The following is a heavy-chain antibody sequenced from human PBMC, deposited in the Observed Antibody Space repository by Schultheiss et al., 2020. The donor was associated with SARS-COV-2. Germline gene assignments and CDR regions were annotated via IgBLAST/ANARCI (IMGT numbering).Heavy chain of an antibody. CDR3: AREGYSSSWTFDY. CDR1: GGSISSGGYY. CDR2: IYYSGST. D-gene: IGHD6-13*01. V-gene: IGHV4-61*08. J-gene: IGHJ4*02. Sequence: SETLSLTCTVSGGSISSGGYYWSWIRQHPGKGLEWIGYIYYSGSTNYNPSLKSRVTISVDTSKNQFSLKLSSVTAADTAVYYCAREGYSSSWTFDYWGQGTLVTVSS.